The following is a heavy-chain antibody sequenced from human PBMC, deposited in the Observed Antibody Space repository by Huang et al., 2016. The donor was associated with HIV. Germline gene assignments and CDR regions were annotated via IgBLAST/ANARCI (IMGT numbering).Heavy chain of an antibody. J-gene: IGHJ4*02. CDR2: ISSSGSTI. V-gene: IGHV3-11*01. CDR3: ARDHSYGWFDY. Sequence: QVKLVESGGGLVKPGGSLRLSCAASGFTFSDYYMGWIRQAPGRGVEWGSYISSSGSTIYDADSVKGRFTISRDNAKNSLYLQMNSLRAEDTAVYYCARDHSYGWFDYWGQGTLVTVSS. CDR1: GFTFSDYY. D-gene: IGHD5-18*01.